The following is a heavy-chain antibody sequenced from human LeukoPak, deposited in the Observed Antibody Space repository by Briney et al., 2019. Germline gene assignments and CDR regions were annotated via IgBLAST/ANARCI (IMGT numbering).Heavy chain of an antibody. Sequence: GGSLRLSSAASGFTFSSYGMHWVRQAPGKGLEWVVFIRYDGSNKYYADSVKGRFTISRDNSKNTLYLQMNSLRAEDTAVYYCAKDPGYCSSTSCYDNWFDPWGQGTLVTVSS. V-gene: IGHV3-30*02. CDR2: IRYDGSNK. CDR1: GFTFSSYG. CDR3: AKDPGYCSSTSCYDNWFDP. D-gene: IGHD2-2*01. J-gene: IGHJ5*02.